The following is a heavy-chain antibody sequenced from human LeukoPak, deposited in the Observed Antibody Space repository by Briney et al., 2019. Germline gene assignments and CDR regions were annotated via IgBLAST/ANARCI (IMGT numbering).Heavy chain of an antibody. Sequence: GGSLRLSCAASGVILNAYGTSWGRQAPGKGLEWVSAITGSTRATYYADSVKGRSTNSRDNARNTVYLHMNSLEAENKAVYYCTKVAKLPSITMIRGVRVHQYMDVWGKGTTVTISS. CDR3: TKVAKLPSITMIRGVRVHQYMDV. CDR1: GVILNAYG. V-gene: IGHV3-23*01. J-gene: IGHJ6*03. CDR2: ITGSTRAT. D-gene: IGHD3-10*01.